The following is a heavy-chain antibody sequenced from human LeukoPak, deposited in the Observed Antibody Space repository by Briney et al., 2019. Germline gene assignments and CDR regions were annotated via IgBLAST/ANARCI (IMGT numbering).Heavy chain of an antibody. V-gene: IGHV3-73*01. D-gene: IGHD6-13*01. CDR3: TSRGPIAAAPDY. Sequence: GGSLRLSCAASGFTFSGSAMHWVRQASGKGLEWVGRIRSKANSYATAYAASVKGRFTISGDDSKNTAYLQMKSLKTEDTAVYYCTSRGPIAAAPDYWGQGTLVTVSS. CDR1: GFTFSGSA. CDR2: IRSKANSYAT. J-gene: IGHJ4*02.